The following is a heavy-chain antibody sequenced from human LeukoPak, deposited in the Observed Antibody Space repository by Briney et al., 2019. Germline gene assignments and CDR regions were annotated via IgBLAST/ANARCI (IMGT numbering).Heavy chain of an antibody. CDR2: ISGSGDST. J-gene: IGHJ4*02. CDR1: GFTFSSHA. CDR3: AKDPGHYFDY. V-gene: IGHV3-23*01. Sequence: GGSLRLSCAASGFTFSSHAMSWVRQAPGKGLEWVSAISGSGDSTYYADSVKGRFTISRDNSKNTLYLQMNSLRAEDTAVYYCAKDPGHYFDYWGQGTLVTVSS. D-gene: IGHD7-27*01.